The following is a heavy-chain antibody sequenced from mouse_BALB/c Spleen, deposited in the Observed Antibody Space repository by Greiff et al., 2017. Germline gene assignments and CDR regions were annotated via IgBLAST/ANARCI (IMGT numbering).Heavy chain of an antibody. CDR3: ARGGYVEYFDV. Sequence: VQLQQSGPGLVKPSQSLSLTCSVTGYSITSGYYWNWIRQFPGNKLEWMGYISYDGSNNYNPSLKNRISITRDTSKNQFFLKLNSVTTEDTATYYCARGGYVEYFDVWGAGTTVTVSS. D-gene: IGHD3-1*01. CDR1: GYSITSGYY. CDR2: ISYDGSN. V-gene: IGHV3-6*02. J-gene: IGHJ1*01.